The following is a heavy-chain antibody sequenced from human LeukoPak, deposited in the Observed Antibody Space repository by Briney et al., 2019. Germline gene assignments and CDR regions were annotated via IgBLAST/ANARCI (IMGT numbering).Heavy chain of an antibody. J-gene: IGHJ4*02. CDR2: IYPGDSDT. D-gene: IGHD5-18*01. V-gene: IGHV5-51*01. CDR1: GCSFTSYW. Sequence: GEALQISFKGSGCSFTSYWIGWVRQVPGKGLEGVGIIYPGDSDTRYTPSFQGQVTISADKSISTAYLQWSRLKASDTAMYYCARPTARGYSYGFNYWGQGTLVTVSS. CDR3: ARPTARGYSYGFNY.